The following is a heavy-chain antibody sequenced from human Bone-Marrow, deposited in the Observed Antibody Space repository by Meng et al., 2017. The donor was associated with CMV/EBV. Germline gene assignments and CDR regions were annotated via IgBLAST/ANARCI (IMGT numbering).Heavy chain of an antibody. Sequence: LSLTCAASGFAFSDYAFHWVRQAPGKGLEWVAVVSYDGSIKYYAESVKGRFTISRDDSENTLYLQMNSLRAEDTAVYYCARVIAPCGMDVWGQGTTVTVSS. CDR2: VSYDGSIK. CDR3: ARVIAPCGMDV. D-gene: IGHD2-21*01. V-gene: IGHV3-30-3*01. CDR1: GFAFSDYA. J-gene: IGHJ6*02.